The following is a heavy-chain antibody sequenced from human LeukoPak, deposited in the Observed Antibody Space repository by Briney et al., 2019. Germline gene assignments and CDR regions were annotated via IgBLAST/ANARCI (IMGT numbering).Heavy chain of an antibody. D-gene: IGHD3-3*01. CDR1: GFTFTRYA. Sequence: GQSLRLSCAASGFTFTRYAMAWVRRAPGKGLEWASTISGSGGTTYYPDSVKGRFTISRDNSNNTLYLQMNSLDADDTALYYCAKGFGDTTFGVVTAYGYWGQGILVTVSS. CDR2: ISGSGGTT. V-gene: IGHV3-23*01. J-gene: IGHJ4*02. CDR3: AKGFGDTTFGVVTAYGY.